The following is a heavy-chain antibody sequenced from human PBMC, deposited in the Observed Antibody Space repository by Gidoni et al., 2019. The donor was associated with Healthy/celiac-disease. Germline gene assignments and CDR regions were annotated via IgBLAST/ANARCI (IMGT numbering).Heavy chain of an antibody. CDR3: ARVGDFWSGYYSPHYYYYYGMDV. J-gene: IGHJ6*02. CDR2: LRAYNGNT. D-gene: IGHD3-3*01. CDR1: GYTFTSYG. V-gene: IGHV1-18*01. Sequence: QVQLVQSGAEVKTPGASVKVSCNAYGYTFTSYGISWVLQAPGQGLEWMGWLRAYNGNTNYAQKLQGRVTMTTDTSTSTAYIELRSLRSDDTAVYYCARVGDFWSGYYSPHYYYYYGMDVWGQGTTVTVS.